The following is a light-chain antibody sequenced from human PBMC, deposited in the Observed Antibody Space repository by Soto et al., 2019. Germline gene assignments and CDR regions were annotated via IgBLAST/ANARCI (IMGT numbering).Light chain of an antibody. CDR3: CSYVGSSILM. CDR1: SSDVGSYNL. V-gene: IGLV2-23*02. Sequence: QSVLTQPASVSGSPGQSITISCTGTSSDVGSYNLVSWYQQLPGKAPKIIIYEVNERPSGISDRFSGSKSGNTASLTISGLQGEDEADYYCCSYVGSSILMFGGGTKLTVL. CDR2: EVN. J-gene: IGLJ3*02.